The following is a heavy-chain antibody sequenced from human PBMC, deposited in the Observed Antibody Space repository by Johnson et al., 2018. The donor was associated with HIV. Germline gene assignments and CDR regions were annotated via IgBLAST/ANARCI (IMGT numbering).Heavy chain of an antibody. CDR3: ARVGASRFDAFHV. CDR2: ISDDGCNK. CDR1: GFTFSSFG. V-gene: IGHV3-30*03. Sequence: QVQLVESGGGLVQPGGSLRLSCAASGFTFSSFGMHWVRQDPGKGLEWMTIISDDGCNKNYADSVKGRFTISRDNSKNTLYLQMNSLRAEDTAVYYCARVGASRFDAFHVWGQGTMVTVSS. J-gene: IGHJ3*01. D-gene: IGHD3-16*01.